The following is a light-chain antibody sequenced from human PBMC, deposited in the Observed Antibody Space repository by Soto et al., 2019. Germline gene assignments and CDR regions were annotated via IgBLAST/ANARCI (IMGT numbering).Light chain of an antibody. CDR1: QGIRSY. CDR3: QQYNSYYT. Sequence: IQLAQSPSSLSASVGDRLTITCRASQGIRSYLAWYRQTPGKAPKLLIYAASTLQSGVPSRFSGSGSGTDFTLTISSLQPDDFATYYCQQYNSYYTFGQGTRLEIK. J-gene: IGKJ2*01. CDR2: AAS. V-gene: IGKV1-9*01.